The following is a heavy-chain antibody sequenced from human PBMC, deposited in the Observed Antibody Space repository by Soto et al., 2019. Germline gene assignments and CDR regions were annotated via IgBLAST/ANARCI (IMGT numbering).Heavy chain of an antibody. CDR2: ISAYNGNT. Sequence: GASVKVSCKASGYMFIIYGISWVRQAPGQGLEWMGWISAYNGNTNYAQKLQGRVTMTTDTSTSTAYMELRSLRSDDTAVYYCARDRAGREWSYYYYGMDVWGQGTTVTASS. D-gene: IGHD3-3*01. J-gene: IGHJ6*02. CDR1: GYMFIIYG. CDR3: ARDRAGREWSYYYYGMDV. V-gene: IGHV1-18*04.